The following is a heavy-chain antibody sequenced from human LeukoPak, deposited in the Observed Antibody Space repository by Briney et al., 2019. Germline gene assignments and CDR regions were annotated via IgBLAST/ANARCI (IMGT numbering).Heavy chain of an antibody. D-gene: IGHD2-21*02. Sequence: PEASVKVSCKASGYTFTGYYMHWVRQAPGQGLEYMGWISPNSGGTNYAQKFQGRVTITRDTSINTAYMELSSLSSDDTAVYYCARDKSGDQDYWGQGTLVTVSS. V-gene: IGHV1-2*02. CDR2: ISPNSGGT. CDR3: ARDKSGDQDY. CDR1: GYTFTGYY. J-gene: IGHJ4*02.